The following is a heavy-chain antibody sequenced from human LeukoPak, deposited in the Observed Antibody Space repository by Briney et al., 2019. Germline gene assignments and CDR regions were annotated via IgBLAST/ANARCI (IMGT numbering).Heavy chain of an antibody. V-gene: IGHV4-34*01. CDR3: ARGSRITMVRGVTIQNWFDP. J-gene: IGHJ5*02. D-gene: IGHD3-10*01. CDR1: GGSFSGYY. CDR2: INHSGST. Sequence: PSETLSLTCAVYGGSFSGYYCSWIRQPPGKGLEWIGEINHSGSTNYNPSLKSRVTISVDTSKNQFSLKLSSVTAADTAVYYCARGSRITMVRGVTIQNWFDPWGQGTLVTVSS.